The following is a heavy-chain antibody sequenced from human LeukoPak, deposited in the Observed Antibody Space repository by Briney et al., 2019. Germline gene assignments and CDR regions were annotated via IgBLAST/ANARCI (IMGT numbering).Heavy chain of an antibody. CDR2: IYYSGST. D-gene: IGHD6-13*01. CDR3: ERVGTSSSWYISDY. Sequence: SETLSLTCTVSGGSISSSSYYWGWIRQPPGKGLEWIGSIYYSGSTYYNPSLKSRVTISVDTSKNQFSLKLSSVTAADTAVYYCERVGTSSSWYISDYWGQGTLVTVSS. V-gene: IGHV4-39*07. J-gene: IGHJ4*02. CDR1: GGSISSSSYY.